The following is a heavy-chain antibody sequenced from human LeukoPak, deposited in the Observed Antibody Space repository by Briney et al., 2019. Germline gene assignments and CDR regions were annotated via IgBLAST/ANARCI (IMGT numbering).Heavy chain of an antibody. CDR1: GFTFNNYA. J-gene: IGHJ4*02. D-gene: IGHD3-16*01. V-gene: IGHV3-23*01. CDR3: ATVGGAWAEKTH. Sequence: SGGSLRLSCAASGFTFNNYAMSWVRQAPGKGLEWVSATSGSGTNKHYADSVKGRFTISRDNSKNTRYLLMNSLRADDTAVYYCATVGGAWAEKTHWGQGTLVTVSS. CDR2: TSGSGTNK.